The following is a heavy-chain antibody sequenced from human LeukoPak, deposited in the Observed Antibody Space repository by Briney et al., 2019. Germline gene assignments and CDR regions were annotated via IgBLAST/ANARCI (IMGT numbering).Heavy chain of an antibody. Sequence: SQTLSLTCTVSSGSISSSGYYCSWIRQHPGKGLEWIGCIYYSGSTYYNPSLKSRVTISVDTSKNQFSLSLSSVTAADTAVYYCARDRSGSYSRYYYYGMDVWGQGTTVTVSS. J-gene: IGHJ6*02. CDR2: IYYSGST. CDR1: SGSISSSGYY. V-gene: IGHV4-31*03. D-gene: IGHD1-26*01. CDR3: ARDRSGSYSRYYYYGMDV.